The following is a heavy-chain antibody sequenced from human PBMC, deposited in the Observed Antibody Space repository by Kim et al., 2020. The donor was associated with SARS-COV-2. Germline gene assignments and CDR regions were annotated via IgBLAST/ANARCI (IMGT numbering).Heavy chain of an antibody. D-gene: IGHD3-10*01. CDR3: ARGPGDLYFDY. CDR2: IYYSGST. V-gene: IGHV4-59*13. J-gene: IGHJ4*02. CDR1: GGSISSYY. Sequence: SETLSLTCTVSGGSISSYYWSWIRQPPGKGLEWIGYIYYSGSTNYNPSLKSRVTISVDTSKNQFSLKLSSVTAADTAVYYCARGPGDLYFDYWGQGTLVT.